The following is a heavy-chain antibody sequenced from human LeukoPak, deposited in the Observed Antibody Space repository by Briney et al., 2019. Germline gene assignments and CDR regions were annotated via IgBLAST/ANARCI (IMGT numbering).Heavy chain of an antibody. D-gene: IGHD1-14*01. V-gene: IGHV4-34*01. CDR1: GGSISSYY. CDR3: ARGRTPNNWFDP. J-gene: IGHJ5*02. Sequence: SETLSLTCTVSGGSISSYYWSWIRQPPGKGLEWIGEINHSGSTNYNPSLKSRVTISVDTSKNQFSLKLSSVTAADTAVYYCARGRTPNNWFDPWGQGTLVTVSS. CDR2: INHSGST.